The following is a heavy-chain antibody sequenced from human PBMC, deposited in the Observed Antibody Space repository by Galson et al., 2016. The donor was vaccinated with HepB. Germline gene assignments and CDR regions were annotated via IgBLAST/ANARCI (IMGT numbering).Heavy chain of an antibody. Sequence: SLRLSCAASGFXVSNXWMHWVRQAXGKGLEWVGLLKRKSDGGTANYAAPLKGRFTIARDDSKNTLYLQMNSLMTEDTGVYYCWGDDYWGKGTTVTVSS. V-gene: IGHV3-15*01. CDR3: WGDDY. CDR1: GFXVSNXW. J-gene: IGHJ6*04. D-gene: IGHD5-12*01. CDR2: LKRKSDGGTA.